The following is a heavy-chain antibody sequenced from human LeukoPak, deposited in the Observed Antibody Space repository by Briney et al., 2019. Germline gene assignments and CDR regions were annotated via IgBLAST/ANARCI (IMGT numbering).Heavy chain of an antibody. J-gene: IGHJ6*03. D-gene: IGHD1-26*01. CDR1: GGSFSGHY. CDR3: ARGVGYYYYYMDI. CDR2: INHSGST. V-gene: IGHV4-34*01. Sequence: SETLSLTCAVYGGSFSGHYWSWIRQPPGKGLEWIGEINHSGSTNYNPSLKSRVTISVDTSKNQFSLKLSSVTAADTAVYYCARGVGYYYYYMDIWGKGTTVTVS.